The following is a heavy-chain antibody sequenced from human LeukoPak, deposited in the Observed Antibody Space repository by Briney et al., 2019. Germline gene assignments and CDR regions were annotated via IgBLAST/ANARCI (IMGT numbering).Heavy chain of an antibody. Sequence: ASVKVSCKVSGYTLTELSMHWVRQAPGQGLEWMGIINPSGGSTSYAQKFQGRVTMTRDTSTSTVFMELSSLRSEDTAVYYCAREKGSSSELDYWGQGTLVTVSS. J-gene: IGHJ4*02. CDR3: AREKGSSSELDY. CDR2: INPSGGST. D-gene: IGHD6-6*01. V-gene: IGHV1-46*01. CDR1: GYTLTELS.